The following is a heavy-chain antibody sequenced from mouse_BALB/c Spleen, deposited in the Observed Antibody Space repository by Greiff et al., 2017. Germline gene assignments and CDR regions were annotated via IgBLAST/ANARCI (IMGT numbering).Heavy chain of an antibody. CDR1: GYSFTGYT. D-gene: IGHD1-1*01. Sequence: EVQLQQSGPELVKPGASMKISCKASGYSFTGYTMNWVKQSHGKNLEWIGLINPYNGGTSYNQKFKGKATLTVDKSSSTAYMELLSLTSEDSAVYYCARTYYGSSYDPYYYAMDYWGQGTSVTVSS. CDR3: ARTYYGSSYDPYYYAMDY. CDR2: INPYNGGT. V-gene: IGHV1-18*01. J-gene: IGHJ4*01.